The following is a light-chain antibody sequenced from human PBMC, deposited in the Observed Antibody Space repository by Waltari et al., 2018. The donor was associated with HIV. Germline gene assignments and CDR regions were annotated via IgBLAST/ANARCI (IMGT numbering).Light chain of an antibody. CDR1: QNIINY. CDR2: HAS. J-gene: IGKJ3*01. Sequence: DINMTQSPSYLSASVGDRVTITCRASQNIINYLNWYHQSPEKAPKLLIFHASALQNGVSSRFSGSGSGTEFTLSIAGPQPDDFGTYSCQQTFSPPRTFGPGT. V-gene: IGKV1-39*01. CDR3: QQTFSPPRT.